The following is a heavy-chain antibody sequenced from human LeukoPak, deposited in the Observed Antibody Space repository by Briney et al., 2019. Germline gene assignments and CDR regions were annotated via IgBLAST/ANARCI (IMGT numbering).Heavy chain of an antibody. CDR2: ISFDGSNI. CDR1: GFAFSNYA. Sequence: GGSLRLSCAASGFAFSNYAMHWVRQGPGKGLEWVAVISFDGSNINYADSVKGRFTISRDNSKNTLFLHMSSLRLEDTAVYWCARDYNADFWGQGTLVTVSS. V-gene: IGHV3-30*04. J-gene: IGHJ4*02. CDR3: ARDYNADF. D-gene: IGHD5-24*01.